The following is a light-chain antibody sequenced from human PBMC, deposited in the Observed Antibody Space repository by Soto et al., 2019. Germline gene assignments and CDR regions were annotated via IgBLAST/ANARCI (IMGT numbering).Light chain of an antibody. CDR1: QSLSSSY. V-gene: IGKV3-20*01. CDR2: GAF. J-gene: IGKJ1*01. Sequence: EIVLIQSTVTLSLSPGERATLSCRASQSLSSSYFAWYQHKPGQGPRLLIYGAFTRATGIPDRFSGSGSGTDFTLTISRLETEDFAVYSCQQHETLITFGQGTKVDIK. CDR3: QQHETLIT.